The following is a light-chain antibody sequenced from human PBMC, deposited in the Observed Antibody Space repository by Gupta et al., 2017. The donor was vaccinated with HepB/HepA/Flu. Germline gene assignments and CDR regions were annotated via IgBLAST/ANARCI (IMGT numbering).Light chain of an antibody. Sequence: EILLTLSPATLSLSPGERATLACRASPNVSDFLHWYQQSPGQAPRRLIYDTSNRATGTPARFSGSGSGTDFTLTISSLEAEDFAVYYCQQRANWPPTFGPGTKVDIK. J-gene: IGKJ3*01. CDR3: QQRANWPPT. CDR1: PNVSDF. CDR2: DTS. V-gene: IGKV3-11*01.